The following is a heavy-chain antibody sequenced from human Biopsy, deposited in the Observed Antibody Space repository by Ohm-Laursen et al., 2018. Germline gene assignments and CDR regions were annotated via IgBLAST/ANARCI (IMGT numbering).Heavy chain of an antibody. Sequence: TLSLTCAVFGKTFSDYQWSWIRQPPGKGLEWIGQINPAGTTTYNPSLKSRVSISADASKYEFSLRLTSVTAADTSVYLCGNEVHGRDYWGLGAQVTVSS. CDR2: INPAGTT. J-gene: IGHJ4*02. D-gene: IGHD2-15*01. CDR3: GNEVHGRDY. V-gene: IGHV4-34*08. CDR1: GKTFSDYQ.